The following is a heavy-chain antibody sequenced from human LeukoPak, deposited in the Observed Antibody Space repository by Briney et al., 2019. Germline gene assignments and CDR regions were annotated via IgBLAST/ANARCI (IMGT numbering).Heavy chain of an antibody. Sequence: GGSLRLSCAASGFTFSSNAMSWVRQAPGKGLEWVSAISGSGGSTYYAHSVSGRFTISRDNSEYTLFLEMSSLRAEDTAVYYCAKDLGTHGWIIDHWGQGTLVTVSS. J-gene: IGHJ4*02. D-gene: IGHD2-2*03. CDR2: ISGSGGST. V-gene: IGHV3-23*01. CDR1: GFTFSSNA. CDR3: AKDLGTHGWIIDH.